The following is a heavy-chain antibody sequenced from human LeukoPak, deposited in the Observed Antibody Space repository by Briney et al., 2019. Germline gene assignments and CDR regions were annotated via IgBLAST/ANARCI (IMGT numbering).Heavy chain of an antibody. V-gene: IGHV4-39*01. CDR2: FYYSGST. CDR3: GGQGQWLERGGSAFDI. J-gene: IGHJ3*02. D-gene: IGHD6-19*01. Sequence: SETLSLTCTVSGGSISSSSYYWGWIRQPPGKGLEWIGSFYYSGSTYYNPSLKSRVTISVDTSKNQFSLKLSSVTAADTAVYYCGGQGQWLERGGSAFDIWGQGTMVTVSS. CDR1: GGSISSSSYY.